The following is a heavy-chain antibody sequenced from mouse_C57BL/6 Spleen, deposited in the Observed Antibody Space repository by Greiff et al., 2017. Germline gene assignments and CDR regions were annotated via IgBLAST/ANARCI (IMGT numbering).Heavy chain of an antibody. V-gene: IGHV14-3*01. D-gene: IGHD1-1*01. J-gene: IGHJ3*01. CDR1: GFNIKNTY. Sequence: VQLQQSVAELVRPGASVKLSCTASGFNIKNTYMHWVKQRPEQGLEWIGRIDPANGNTKYAPKFQGQATITADTSSNTAYLQLSSLTSEDAAICYCARGSGSSLAWWAYGGKGTLVNVSA. CDR3: ARGSGSSLAWWAY. CDR2: IDPANGNT.